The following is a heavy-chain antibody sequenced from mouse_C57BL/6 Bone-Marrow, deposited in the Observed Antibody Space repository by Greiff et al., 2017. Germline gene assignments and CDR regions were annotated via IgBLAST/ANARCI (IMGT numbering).Heavy chain of an antibody. CDR3: ATYYSNGGFAY. Sequence: EVHLVESGGGLVKPGGSLKLSCAASGFTFSSYAMSWVRQTPEKRLEWVATISDGGSYTYYPDNVKGRFTISRDNAKNNLYLQMSHLKSEDTAMYYCATYYSNGGFAYWGQGTLVTVSA. D-gene: IGHD2-5*01. J-gene: IGHJ3*01. CDR2: ISDGGSYT. V-gene: IGHV5-4*01. CDR1: GFTFSSYA.